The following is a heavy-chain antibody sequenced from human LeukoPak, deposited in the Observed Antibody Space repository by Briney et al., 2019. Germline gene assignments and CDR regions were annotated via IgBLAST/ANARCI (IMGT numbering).Heavy chain of an antibody. J-gene: IGHJ4*02. CDR3: AKNFRGYGGSFDY. V-gene: IGHV3-23*01. CDR1: GFTFNTYA. D-gene: IGHD5-18*01. CDR2: ISGRGDRT. Sequence: GGSLRLSCAASGFTFNTYAMSWVRQAPGKGLHWVAAISGRGDRTMYAESVKGRFTISRDNSKNTVYLQMNSLRAEDTAIYYCAKNFRGYGGSFDYWGQGALVSVSS.